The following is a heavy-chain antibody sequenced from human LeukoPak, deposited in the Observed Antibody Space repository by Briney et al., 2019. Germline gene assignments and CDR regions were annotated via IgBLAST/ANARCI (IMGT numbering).Heavy chain of an antibody. V-gene: IGHV4-59*01. CDR1: GGSISSYY. CDR3: ARDADYYGSGSYDY. D-gene: IGHD3-10*01. J-gene: IGHJ4*02. Sequence: SETLSLTCTVSGGSISSYYWSWIRQPPGKGLEWIGYIYYSGSTNYNPSLKSRVTISVDTSKNQFSLKLSSVTAADTAVYYCARDADYYGSGSYDYWGQGTLVTVSS. CDR2: IYYSGST.